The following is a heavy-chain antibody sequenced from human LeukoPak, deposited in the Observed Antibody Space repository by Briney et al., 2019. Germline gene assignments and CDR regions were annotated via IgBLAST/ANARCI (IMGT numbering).Heavy chain of an antibody. CDR2: IYYTGIS. CDR3: VRADYNGGNPGSFDI. D-gene: IGHD2-8*01. J-gene: IGHJ3*02. Sequence: MTSETLSLTCAVYVGSFSGYYWSWIRQPPGKGLEWIGTIYYTGISYYNPSLESRVTSSLDTSKNQFSLTLNSVTAADTAVYYCVRADYNGGNPGSFDIWGRGTMVTVSS. CDR1: VGSFSGYY. V-gene: IGHV4-34*01.